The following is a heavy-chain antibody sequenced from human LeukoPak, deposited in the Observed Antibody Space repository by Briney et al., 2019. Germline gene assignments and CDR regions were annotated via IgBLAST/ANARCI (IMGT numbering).Heavy chain of an antibody. CDR2: IYHNGNT. V-gene: IGHV4-59*12. CDR1: GGSISSYY. D-gene: IGHD5-18*01. J-gene: IGHJ4*02. CDR3: ASGGYSYGFDY. Sequence: SETLSLTCTVSGGSISSYYWSWIRQPPGKGLEWIGYIYHNGNTYYSPSLKSRVTISVDRSKNQLSLKLSSVTAADTAMYYCASGGYSYGFDYWGQGTLVTVSS.